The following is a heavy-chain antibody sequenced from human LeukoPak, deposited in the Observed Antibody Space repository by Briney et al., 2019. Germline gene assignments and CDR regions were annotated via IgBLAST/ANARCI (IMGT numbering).Heavy chain of an antibody. CDR2: LYWNGGSA. J-gene: IGHJ4*02. CDR1: GFTFDDYG. CDR3: ARWRYCTGGSCNPKTKYYFDY. Sequence: PGGSLRLSCAASGFTFDDYGMSWVRQAPGKGLEWVSGLYWNGGSAGYADSVKGRFTISRDNAKNSLFLQMNSLRAEDTALYYCARWRYCTGGSCNPKTKYYFDYWGQGTLVTVSS. D-gene: IGHD2-15*01. V-gene: IGHV3-20*04.